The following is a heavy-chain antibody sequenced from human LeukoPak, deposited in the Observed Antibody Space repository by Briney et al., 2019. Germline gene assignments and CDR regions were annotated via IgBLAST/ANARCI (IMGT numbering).Heavy chain of an antibody. V-gene: IGHV1-69*04. CDR3: ARDWNDEKGKLGHYFNY. CDR1: GGTFSSYA. CDR2: IIPIFGIA. J-gene: IGHJ4*02. D-gene: IGHD1-1*01. Sequence: SVKVSCKASGGTFSSYAISWVRQAPGQGLEWMGRIIPIFGIANYAQKFQGRVTITADKSTSTAYMELSSLRSEDTAVYYCARDWNDEKGKLGHYFNYWGQGTLVTVSS.